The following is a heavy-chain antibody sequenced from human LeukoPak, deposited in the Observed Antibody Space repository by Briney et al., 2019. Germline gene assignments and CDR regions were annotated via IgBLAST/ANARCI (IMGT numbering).Heavy chain of an antibody. CDR1: GFTFGSYA. J-gene: IGHJ4*02. Sequence: RAGGSLRLSYAASGFTFGSYAMSWVRQAPGKGLEWVSAISSSGGTPYHADSVRGRFTISRDNSKNTLYLQMNSLRAEDTAVYYCAKEVRDYSNSYDYWGQGTLVTVSS. V-gene: IGHV3-23*01. CDR2: ISSSGGTP. CDR3: AKEVRDYSNSYDY. D-gene: IGHD4-11*01.